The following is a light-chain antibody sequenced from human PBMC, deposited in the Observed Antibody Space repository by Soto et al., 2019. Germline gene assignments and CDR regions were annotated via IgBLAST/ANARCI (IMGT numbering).Light chain of an antibody. Sequence: EIVLTQSPGTLSLSPGERATLSCRASQSVSSSYLAWYQQKPGQAPRLLIYGASSRATSIPDRFSGSGSGTDFTLTISRLEPEDFAVYYCQQYGSSPATFGQGNKVEIK. CDR2: GAS. CDR3: QQYGSSPAT. V-gene: IGKV3-20*01. CDR1: QSVSSSY. J-gene: IGKJ1*01.